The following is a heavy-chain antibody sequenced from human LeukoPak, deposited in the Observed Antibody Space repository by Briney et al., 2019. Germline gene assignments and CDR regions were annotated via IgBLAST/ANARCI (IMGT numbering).Heavy chain of an antibody. Sequence: GASVKVSCKASGYTFTNYAIHWVRQAPGQRLEWMGWINAGNGNTRYSQKFQGRVTITIDTSASTAYMELGSLRSEDTAVYYCARGILWFGELSSLGYWGQGTLVTVS. J-gene: IGHJ4*02. CDR2: INAGNGNT. V-gene: IGHV1-3*01. CDR1: GYTFTNYA. D-gene: IGHD3-10*01. CDR3: ARGILWFGELSSLGY.